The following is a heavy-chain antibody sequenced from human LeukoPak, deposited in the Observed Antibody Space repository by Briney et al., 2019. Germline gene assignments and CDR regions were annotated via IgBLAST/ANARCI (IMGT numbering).Heavy chain of an antibody. CDR3: ATNLEKYGSGSYNWFAP. J-gene: IGHJ5*02. V-gene: IGHV3-23*01. Sequence: GGSLRLSCAASGFTFSSYAMTWVRQAPGKGLEWVSTTTLNGGSTFYADSVKGRFTISRDNSKNTLYLQMNSLRAEDTAVYYCATNLEKYGSGSYNWFAPWGLGTLATVSS. CDR1: GFTFSSYA. D-gene: IGHD3-10*01. CDR2: TTLNGGST.